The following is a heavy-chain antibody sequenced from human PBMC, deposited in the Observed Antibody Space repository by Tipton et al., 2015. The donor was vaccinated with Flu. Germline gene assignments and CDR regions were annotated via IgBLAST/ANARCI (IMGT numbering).Heavy chain of an antibody. CDR2: IYYSGST. CDR1: GGSISSGGYY. J-gene: IGHJ4*02. D-gene: IGHD3-10*01. CDR3: AGSIGFGYYFDY. V-gene: IGHV4-31*03. Sequence: TLSLTCTVSGGSISSGGYYWSWIRQHPGKGLGWIGYIYYSGSTYYNPSLKSRVTISVDTSKNQFSLKLSSVTAADTAVYYCAGSIGFGYYFDYWGQGTLVTVSS.